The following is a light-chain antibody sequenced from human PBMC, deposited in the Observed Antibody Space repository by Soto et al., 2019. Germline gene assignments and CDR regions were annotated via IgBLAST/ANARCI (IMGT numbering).Light chain of an antibody. CDR1: QDIRNF. Sequence: DIQMTQSPTSLSASVGDRVTITCRASQDIRNFVAWYQQKPGKAPKLLIYAASTLQSGVPSRFSGSGSGTDFPLTINSLQPEDVATYSCQKYSSVPVFGPGTKVELK. CDR3: QKYSSVPV. V-gene: IGKV1-27*01. CDR2: AAS. J-gene: IGKJ3*01.